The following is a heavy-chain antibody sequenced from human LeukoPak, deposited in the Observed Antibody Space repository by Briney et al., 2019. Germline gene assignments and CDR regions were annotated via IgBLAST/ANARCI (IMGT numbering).Heavy chain of an antibody. D-gene: IGHD3-22*01. CDR1: GFTFRSYG. CDR2: ISRGGGRT. V-gene: IGHV3-23*01. J-gene: IGHJ1*01. CDR3: AKDDLITIIVVIQH. Sequence: GGSLRLSCAASGFTFRSYGMSWVRQAPGKGLEWVSAISRGGGRTYYADSVKGRFTISRDSSQNPLSLQMNSLRAEDTAVHYSAKDDLITIIVVIQHWGQGTLVTVSS.